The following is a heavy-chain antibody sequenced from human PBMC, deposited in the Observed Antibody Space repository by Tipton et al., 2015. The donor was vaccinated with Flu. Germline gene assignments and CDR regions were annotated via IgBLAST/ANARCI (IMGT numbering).Heavy chain of an antibody. CDR2: TYYRSKWYN. V-gene: IGHV6-1*01. CDR3: ARADYGSGGYGNYYYGMDV. D-gene: IGHD3-10*01. J-gene: IGHJ6*02. CDR1: GDSVSSNSAA. Sequence: GLVKPSQTLSLTCAISGDSVSSNSAAWNWIRQSPSRGLEWLGRTYYRSKWYNDYAVSVKSRITINPDTSKNQFSLQLNSVTPEDTAVYYCARADYGSGGYGNYYYGMDVWGQGTTVTVSS.